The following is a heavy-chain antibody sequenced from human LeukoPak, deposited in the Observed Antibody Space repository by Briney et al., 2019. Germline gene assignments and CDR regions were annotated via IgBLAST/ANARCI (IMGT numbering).Heavy chain of an antibody. D-gene: IGHD3-10*01. J-gene: IGHJ4*02. Sequence: SETLSLTCTVSGGSISSSSYYWGWIRQPPGKGLEWIGSIYYSGSTYYNPSLKSRVTISVDTSKNQFSLKLSSVTAADTAVYYCATKDMVRGHVRYWGQGTLVTVSS. V-gene: IGHV4-39*01. CDR1: GGSISSSSYY. CDR2: IYYSGST. CDR3: ATKDMVRGHVRY.